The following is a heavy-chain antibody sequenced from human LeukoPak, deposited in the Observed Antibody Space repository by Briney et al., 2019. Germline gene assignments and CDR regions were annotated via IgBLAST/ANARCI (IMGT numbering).Heavy chain of an antibody. D-gene: IGHD2-21*01. CDR2: VYSTGNA. J-gene: IGHJ4*02. CDR1: GGSISNYY. CDR3: ARDYSEDAYPYYFDY. V-gene: IGHV4-4*07. Sequence: SETLSLTCTVSGGSISNYYWNWIRQPAGKGLEWIGRVYSTGNANYNPSLKSRVTLSVDTSKNQFSLNLNSVTAADTAVHYCARDYSEDAYPYYFDYWGQGALVTVSS.